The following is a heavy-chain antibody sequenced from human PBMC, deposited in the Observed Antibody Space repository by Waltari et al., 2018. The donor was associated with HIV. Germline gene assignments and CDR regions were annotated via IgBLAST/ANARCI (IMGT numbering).Heavy chain of an antibody. D-gene: IGHD5-18*01. CDR3: AREKVDTTMAVGYYFDY. J-gene: IGHJ4*02. CDR2: IWYDGSNK. V-gene: IGHV3-33*01. Sequence: QVQLVESGGGVVQPGRSLRRACAASGFTFSSYGMHWVRQAPGKGLEWVAVIWYDGSNKYYADYVKGRFTISRDNSKNTLYVQMNSLRAEDTAVYYCAREKVDTTMAVGYYFDYWGQGTLVTVSS. CDR1: GFTFSSYG.